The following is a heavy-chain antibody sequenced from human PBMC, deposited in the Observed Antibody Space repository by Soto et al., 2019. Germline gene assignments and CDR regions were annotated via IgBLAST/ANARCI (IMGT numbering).Heavy chain of an antibody. CDR1: GFTFSSYS. V-gene: IGHV3-48*01. J-gene: IGHJ5*02. CDR3: ARDPAAVAGTEYNWFDP. Sequence: GESLKISCAASGFTFSSYSMNWVRQAPGKGLEWVSYISSSSSTIYYADSVKGRFTISRDNAKNSLYLQMNSLRAEDTAVYYCARDPAAVAGTEYNWFDPWGQGTLVTVSS. D-gene: IGHD6-19*01. CDR2: ISSSSSTI.